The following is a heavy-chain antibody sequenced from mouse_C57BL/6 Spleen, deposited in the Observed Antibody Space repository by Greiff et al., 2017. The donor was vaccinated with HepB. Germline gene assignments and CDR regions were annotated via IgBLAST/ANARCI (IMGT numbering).Heavy chain of an antibody. D-gene: IGHD1-1*01. CDR3: ARSEFNTTVVAPY. Sequence: VKVVESGAELMKPGASVKLSCKATGYTFTGYWIEWVKQRPGHGLEWIGEILPGSGSTNYNEKFKGKATFTADTSSNAAYMHLSSLTTEDSAIYYCARSEFNTTVVAPYWGQGTLVTVAA. V-gene: IGHV1-9*01. CDR2: ILPGSGST. CDR1: GYTFTGYW. J-gene: IGHJ3*01.